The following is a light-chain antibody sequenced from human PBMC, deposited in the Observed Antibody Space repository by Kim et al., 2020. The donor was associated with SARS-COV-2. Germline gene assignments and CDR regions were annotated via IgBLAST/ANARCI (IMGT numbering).Light chain of an antibody. Sequence: DVVLTQSPLSLPVTLGQPASISCRSSQSLVHSDGNTYLGWFQQRPGQSPRRLIYTFSNRDSGVPDRFSGSGSGTDFTLKISRVEAGDVGVYYCMQHTHWHPWTFGQGAKVDSK. CDR2: TFS. CDR3: MQHTHWHPWT. V-gene: IGKV2-30*02. J-gene: IGKJ1*01. CDR1: QSLVHSDGNTY.